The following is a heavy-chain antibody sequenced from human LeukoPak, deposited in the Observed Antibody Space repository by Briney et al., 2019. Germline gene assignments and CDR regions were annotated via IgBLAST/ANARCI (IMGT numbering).Heavy chain of an antibody. CDR2: ISAYNGNT. D-gene: IGHD4/OR15-4a*01. Sequence: AASVKVSCTASGYTFTSYGISWVRQAPGQGLEWMGWISAYNGNTNYAQKLQGRVTMTTDTSTSTAYMELRSLRSDDTAVYYCAREVYGGYFDYWGQGTLVTVSS. CDR1: GYTFTSYG. CDR3: AREVYGGYFDY. V-gene: IGHV1-18*01. J-gene: IGHJ4*02.